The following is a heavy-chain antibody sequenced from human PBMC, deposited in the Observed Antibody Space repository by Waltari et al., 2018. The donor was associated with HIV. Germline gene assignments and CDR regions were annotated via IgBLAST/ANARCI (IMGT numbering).Heavy chain of an antibody. Sequence: EVQLVESGGGLVQPGGSLRLSCAASGFTFSASWLPWFRQAPGKGLVGVSRINSDGSNTNYADSVKGRFTISRDNAKHTLYLQMNSLRAEDTALYYCARDRCTSSGGSCYNWFDPWGQGSLVTVSS. CDR2: INSDGSNT. D-gene: IGHD2-15*01. J-gene: IGHJ5*02. CDR3: ARDRCTSSGGSCYNWFDP. V-gene: IGHV3-74*01. CDR1: GFTFSASW.